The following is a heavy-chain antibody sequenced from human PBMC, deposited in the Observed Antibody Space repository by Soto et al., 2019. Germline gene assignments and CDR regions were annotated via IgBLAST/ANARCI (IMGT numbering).Heavy chain of an antibody. CDR1: GGSISSGGYY. Sequence: QVQLQESGPGLVQPSQTLSLTCTVSGGSISSGGYYWRWIRQHPGTGLEWIGHISSSRRTYYHTSLKSRGTLPVATSGRRFSLLVNSVTAADTAAYYCARGVPHWGHGTLVTVSS. CDR2: ISSSRRT. V-gene: IGHV4-31*03. CDR3: ARGVPH. J-gene: IGHJ4*01.